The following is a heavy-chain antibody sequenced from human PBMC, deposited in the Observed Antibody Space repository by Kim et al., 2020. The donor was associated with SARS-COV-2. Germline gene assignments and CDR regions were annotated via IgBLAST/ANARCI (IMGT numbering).Heavy chain of an antibody. V-gene: IGHV4-59*02. Sequence: SETLSLTCTVSGDSVSNYYWNWIRQTPEKGLEWIGYISYSGGTNYNPSLKSRVIMSLDTSKNQFSLRLNSLTAADKGVYYCARGPLGGPGTYGYWGQGTLVTVSP. CDR2: ISYSGGT. D-gene: IGHD3-16*01. CDR3: ARGPLGGPGTYGY. CDR1: GDSVSNYY. J-gene: IGHJ4*02.